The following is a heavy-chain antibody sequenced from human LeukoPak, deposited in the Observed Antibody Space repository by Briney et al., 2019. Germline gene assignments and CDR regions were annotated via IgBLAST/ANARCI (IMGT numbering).Heavy chain of an antibody. J-gene: IGHJ5*02. CDR1: GGSFIGYY. D-gene: IGHD2-15*01. Sequence: PSETLSLTCAVYGGSFIGYYWSWIPLPPGRGLEWIGEINHSGSTNYNPSLKSRVTISVDTSKNQFSLKLSSVTAADTAVYYCARSVGLVVVAATPGSWFDPWGQGTLVTVSS. CDR2: INHSGST. CDR3: ARSVGLVVVAATPGSWFDP. V-gene: IGHV4-34*01.